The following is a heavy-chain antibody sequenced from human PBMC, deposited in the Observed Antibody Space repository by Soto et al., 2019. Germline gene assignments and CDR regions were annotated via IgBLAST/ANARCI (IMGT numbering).Heavy chain of an antibody. CDR2: IIPILGIA. CDR3: AREIAAAATKNWFDP. D-gene: IGHD6-13*01. V-gene: IGHV1-69*08. J-gene: IGHJ5*02. CDR1: GGTFSSYT. Sequence: QVQLVQSGAEVKKPGSSVKVSCKASGGTFSSYTISWVRQAPGQGLEWMGRIIPILGIANYAQKFQGRVTITADKSTSTAYMELSSLRSEDTAVYYCAREIAAAATKNWFDPWGQGTLVTVSS.